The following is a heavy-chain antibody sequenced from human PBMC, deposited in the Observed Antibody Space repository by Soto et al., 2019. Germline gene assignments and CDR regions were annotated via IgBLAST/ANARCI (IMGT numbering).Heavy chain of an antibody. J-gene: IGHJ6*02. Sequence: PSETLSLTCAVYGGSFSGYYWSWIRQPPGKGLEWIGEINHSGGTNYNPSLKSRVTISVDTSKNQLSLKLSHVTAADTAGYYCASLRQYQLRWGDYYGMDVGCQGTTDTVSS. D-gene: IGHD2-2*01. V-gene: IGHV4-34*01. CDR1: GGSFSGYY. CDR2: INHSGGT. CDR3: ASLRQYQLRWGDYYGMDV.